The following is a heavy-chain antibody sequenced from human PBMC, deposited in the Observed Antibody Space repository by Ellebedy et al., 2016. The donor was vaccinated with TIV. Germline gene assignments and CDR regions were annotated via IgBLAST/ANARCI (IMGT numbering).Heavy chain of an antibody. Sequence: GESLKISCAASGFTFSSYAMSWVRQAPGKGLVWVSRINSDGSSTSYADSVKGRFTISRDNAKNTLYLQMNSLRAEDTAVYYCARDLSATGFDYWGQGTLVTVSS. V-gene: IGHV3-74*01. CDR2: INSDGSST. CDR1: GFTFSSYA. J-gene: IGHJ4*02. D-gene: IGHD5-12*01. CDR3: ARDLSATGFDY.